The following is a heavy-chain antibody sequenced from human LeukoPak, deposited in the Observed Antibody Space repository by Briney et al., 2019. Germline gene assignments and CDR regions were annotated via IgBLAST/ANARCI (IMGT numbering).Heavy chain of an antibody. J-gene: IGHJ6*03. V-gene: IGHV4-59*01. CDR1: GGSISSYY. CDR3: ARGSWHYYYYYYMDV. Sequence: SETLFLTCTVSGGSISSYYWSWIRQPPGKGLEWIGYIYYSGSTNYNPSLKSRVTISVDTSKNQFSLKLSSVTAADTAVYYCARGSWHYYYYYYMDVWGKGTTVTISS. CDR2: IYYSGST.